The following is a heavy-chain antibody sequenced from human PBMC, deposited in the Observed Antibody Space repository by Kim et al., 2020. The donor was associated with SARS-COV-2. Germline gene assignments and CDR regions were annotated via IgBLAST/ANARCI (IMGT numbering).Heavy chain of an antibody. J-gene: IGHJ4*02. CDR2: IYYSGST. V-gene: IGHV4-39*01. CDR3: ARRGRRGSSWYFDY. CDR1: GGSISSSSYY. Sequence: SETLSLTCTVSGGSISSSSYYWGWIRQPPGKGLEWIGSIYYSGSTYYNPSLKSRVTISVDTSKNQFSLKLSSVTAADTAVYYCARRGRRGSSWYFDYWGQGTLVTVSS. D-gene: IGHD6-13*01.